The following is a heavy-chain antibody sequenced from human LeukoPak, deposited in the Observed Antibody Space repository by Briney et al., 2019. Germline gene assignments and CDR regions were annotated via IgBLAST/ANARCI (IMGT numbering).Heavy chain of an antibody. CDR3: AREGNNWNQIDY. CDR1: GASISSSTYY. V-gene: IGHV4-39*07. J-gene: IGHJ4*02. CDR2: VYNSGKT. D-gene: IGHD1-20*01. Sequence: SETLSLTCTVSGASISSSTYYWAWIRQPPGRALEWIGSVYNSGKTYYSSSLKSRVTISVDTSKNQFSLKLSSVTAADTAVYYCAREGNNWNQIDYWGQGTLVTVSS.